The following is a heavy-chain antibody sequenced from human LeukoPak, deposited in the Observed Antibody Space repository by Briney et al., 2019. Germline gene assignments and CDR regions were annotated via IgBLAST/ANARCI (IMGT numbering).Heavy chain of an antibody. V-gene: IGHV3-7*01. CDR3: ASSLSGTSNY. CDR2: IKRDGSEK. CDR1: RFIFSNSW. Sequence: GGSLRLSCAVPRFIFSNSWMNWVRRAPGKGLEWVANIKRDGSEKYYVDSVKGRFTISRDNAKNSLSLQMNSLRAEDTAVYYCASSLSGTSNYWGQGTLVTVSS. D-gene: IGHD1-26*01. J-gene: IGHJ4*02.